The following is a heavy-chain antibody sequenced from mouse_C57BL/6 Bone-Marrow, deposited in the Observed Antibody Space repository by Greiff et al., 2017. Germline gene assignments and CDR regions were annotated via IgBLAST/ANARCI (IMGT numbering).Heavy chain of an antibody. CDR2: ISGGGGNT. CDR3: ARRVFDY. CDR1: GFTFSSYT. V-gene: IGHV5-9*01. Sequence: EVQRVESGGGLVKPGGSLKLSCAASGFTFSSYTMSWVRQTPEKRLEWVATISGGGGNTYYPDSVKGRFTISRDNAKNTLYLQMSSVRSEDTDLYYCARRVFDYWGQGTTLTVSS. J-gene: IGHJ2*01.